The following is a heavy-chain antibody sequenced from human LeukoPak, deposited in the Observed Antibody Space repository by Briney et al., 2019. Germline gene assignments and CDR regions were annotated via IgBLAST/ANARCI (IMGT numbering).Heavy chain of an antibody. V-gene: IGHV3-30*03. CDR2: ISYDGSNK. CDR1: GFTFSSYG. J-gene: IGHJ4*02. Sequence: PGRSLRLSCAASGFTFSSYGMHWVRQAPGKGLEWVAVISYDGSNKYYADSVKGRFTISRDNSKNTLYLQMNSLRAEDTAVYYCAREDRIRENFDYWGQGTLVTVSS. CDR3: AREDRIRENFDY.